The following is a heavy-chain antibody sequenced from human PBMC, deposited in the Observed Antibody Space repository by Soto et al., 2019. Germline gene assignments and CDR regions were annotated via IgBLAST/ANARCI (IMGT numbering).Heavy chain of an antibody. CDR3: ARGGYDILTGYYGLYYYGMDV. CDR2: ISSSGSTI. V-gene: IGHV3-48*03. CDR1: GFTFSSYE. J-gene: IGHJ6*02. D-gene: IGHD3-9*01. Sequence: GSLRLSCAASGFTFSSYEMNWVRQAPGKGLEWVSYISSSGSTIYYADSVKGRFTISRDNAKNSLYLQMNSLRAEDTAVYYCARGGYDILTGYYGLYYYGMDVWGQGTTVTVSS.